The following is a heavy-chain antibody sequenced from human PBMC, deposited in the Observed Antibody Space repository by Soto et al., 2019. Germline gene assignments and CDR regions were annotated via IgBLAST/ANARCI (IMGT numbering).Heavy chain of an antibody. Sequence: QLQLQESGPGLVKPSETLSLTCTVSGGSISSSSYYWGWIRQPPGKGLEGIGSIYYSGSTYYNTSLKSRVTISVDTSRNQFSLKLSSVTAADTAVYYCARRSRMSMIVGLGPSGYFDDWGQGTLVTVSS. D-gene: IGHD3-22*01. V-gene: IGHV4-39*01. CDR2: IYYSGST. CDR3: ARRSRMSMIVGLGPSGYFDD. J-gene: IGHJ4*02. CDR1: GGSISSSSYY.